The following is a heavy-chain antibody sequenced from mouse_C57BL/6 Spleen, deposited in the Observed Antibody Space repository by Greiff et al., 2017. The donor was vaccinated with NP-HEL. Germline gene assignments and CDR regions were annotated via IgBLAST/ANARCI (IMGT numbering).Heavy chain of an antibody. CDR3: ARSSLLLRNAMDY. Sequence: VQLQQSGPELVKPGASVKISCKASGYAFSSSWMNWVKQRPGKGLEWIGRIYPGDGVTNYNGKFKGKATLTADNSSSTAYMQLISLTSEDSAVYFCARSSLLLRNAMDYWGQGTSVTVSS. J-gene: IGHJ4*01. CDR2: IYPGDGVT. D-gene: IGHD1-1*01. V-gene: IGHV1-82*01. CDR1: GYAFSSSW.